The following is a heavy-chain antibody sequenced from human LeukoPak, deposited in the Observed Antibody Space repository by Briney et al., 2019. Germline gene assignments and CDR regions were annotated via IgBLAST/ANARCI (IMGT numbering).Heavy chain of an antibody. CDR1: GFTFSSYA. CDR2: ISYDGSNG. J-gene: IGHJ4*02. CDR3: AKARGIVLMVYKIYFDY. Sequence: PGRSLRLSCAASGFTFSSYAMHWVRQAPGRGLEWVTVISYDGSNGYYAGSVKGRFTISRDNSQNTLYVQMSSLRPEDTAVYYCAKARGIVLMVYKIYFDYWGQGTLVTVSS. D-gene: IGHD2-8*01. V-gene: IGHV3-30*04.